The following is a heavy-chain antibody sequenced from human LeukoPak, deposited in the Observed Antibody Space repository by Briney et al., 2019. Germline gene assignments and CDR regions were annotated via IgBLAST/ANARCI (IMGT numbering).Heavy chain of an antibody. CDR3: ARYSGSYQPPNYYYYGMDV. V-gene: IGHV4-59*08. CDR1: GGSISSYY. D-gene: IGHD1-26*01. J-gene: IGHJ6*02. Sequence: PSETLSLTCTVSGGSISSYYWSWIRQPPGKGLEWIGYNYYSGSTNYNPSLKSRVTISVDTSKNQFSLKLSSVTAADTAVYYCARYSGSYQPPNYYYYGMDVWGQGTTVTVSS. CDR2: NYYSGST.